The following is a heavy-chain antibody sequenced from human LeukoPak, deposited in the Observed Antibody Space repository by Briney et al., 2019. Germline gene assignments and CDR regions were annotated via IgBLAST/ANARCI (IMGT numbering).Heavy chain of an antibody. CDR3: ARDRSGSYPLDY. CDR2: IIPILGIA. Sequence: SVRVSCKASGGTFSIYAISWVRQAPGQGLEWMGRIIPILGIANYAQRFQGRVTITADKSTSTAYMELSSLRSEDTAVYYCARDRSGSYPLDYWGQGTLVTVSS. V-gene: IGHV1-69*04. D-gene: IGHD1-26*01. CDR1: GGTFSIYA. J-gene: IGHJ4*02.